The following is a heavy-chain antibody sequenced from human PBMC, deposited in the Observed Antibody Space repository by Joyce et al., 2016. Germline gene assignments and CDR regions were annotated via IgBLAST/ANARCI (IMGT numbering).Heavy chain of an antibody. CDR1: GFTFSSYS. CDR2: LSSSSSYI. J-gene: IGHJ4*02. Sequence: EVQLVESGGGLVKPGGSLRLSCAAFGFTFSSYSMSWLRQAPGKGLEWYSSLSSSSSYIKYTDSVKGRFTISRDNAKNSLYLQMNSLRVEDTAVYYCARSSYTNGIFDYWGQGTLVTVSS. V-gene: IGHV3-21*01. CDR3: ARSSYTNGIFDY. D-gene: IGHD2-8*01.